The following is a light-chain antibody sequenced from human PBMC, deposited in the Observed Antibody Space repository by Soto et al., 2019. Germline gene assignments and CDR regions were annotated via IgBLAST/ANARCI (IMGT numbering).Light chain of an antibody. V-gene: IGKV2-28*01. CDR1: ESLLQSDGNNC. CDR2: LNS. Sequence: EIVMTQSPLSLPVTPGEPASISCRSSESLLQSDGNNCLEWYVQKPGQSPQLLIFLNSLRASGVPARFRVSGSGTAFTLKISRVEAEDVGVYYCMQTRQSPKTFGQGTKLEIK. CDR3: MQTRQSPKT. J-gene: IGKJ2*01.